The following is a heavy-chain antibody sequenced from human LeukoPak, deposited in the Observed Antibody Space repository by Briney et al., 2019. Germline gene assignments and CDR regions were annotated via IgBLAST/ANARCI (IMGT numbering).Heavy chain of an antibody. V-gene: IGHV4-59*12. D-gene: IGHD3-3*01. CDR2: IYHSGST. CDR3: ARDFGGNYYYYMDV. CDR1: GGSISSYY. Sequence: SETLSLTCTVSGGSISSYYWGWIRQPPGKGLEWIGYIYHSGSTYYNPSLKSRVTISVDRSKNQFSLKLSSVTAADTAVYYCARDFGGNYYYYMDVWGKGTTVTVSS. J-gene: IGHJ6*03.